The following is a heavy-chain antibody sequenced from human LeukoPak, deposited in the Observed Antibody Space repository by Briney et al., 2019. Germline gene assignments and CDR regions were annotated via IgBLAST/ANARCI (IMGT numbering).Heavy chain of an antibody. CDR1: GYSFTAFY. CDR3: ARDGDYGTGSYYRGCIDF. D-gene: IGHD3-10*01. CDR2: IHPRRGDT. V-gene: IGHV1-2*02. Sequence: ASVKVSCKTSGYSFTAFYIHWVRQAPGQGLEWMGWIHPRRGDTNYAQKFQGRVTMTRDTSIRTAYLDLSSLRSDDTAVYYCARDGDYGTGSYYRGCIDFWGQGTPVTVSP. J-gene: IGHJ4*02.